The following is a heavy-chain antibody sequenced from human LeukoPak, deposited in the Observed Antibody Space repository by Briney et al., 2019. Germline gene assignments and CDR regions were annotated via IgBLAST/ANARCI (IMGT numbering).Heavy chain of an antibody. Sequence: SETLSRTCTVSGGSISSSTYHWGGIRQPPGKGLEGIGSIYYSGRTYYTPSLKSRVTISVDTSKNQFSLKLSSVTAPDTAVYYCATVSMVRGVESDYWGQGTLVTVSS. CDR3: ATVSMVRGVESDY. CDR1: GGSISSSTYH. CDR2: IYYSGRT. V-gene: IGHV4-39*01. D-gene: IGHD3-10*01. J-gene: IGHJ4*02.